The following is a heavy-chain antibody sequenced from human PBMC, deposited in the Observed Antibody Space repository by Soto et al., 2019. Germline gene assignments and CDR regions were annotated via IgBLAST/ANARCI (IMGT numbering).Heavy chain of an antibody. CDR3: ARAEYSSGWYWFDP. Sequence: ASVKVSCKASCYTFTSYGISWVRQAPGQGLEWMGWISAYNGNTNYAQKLQGRVTMTTDTSTSTAYMELRSLRSDDTAVYYCARAEYSSGWYWFDPWGQGTLVTVS. CDR1: CYTFTSYG. D-gene: IGHD6-19*01. V-gene: IGHV1-18*01. J-gene: IGHJ5*02. CDR2: ISAYNGNT.